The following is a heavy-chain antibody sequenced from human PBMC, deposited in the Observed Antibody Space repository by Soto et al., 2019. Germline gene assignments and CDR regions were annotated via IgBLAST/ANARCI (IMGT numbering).Heavy chain of an antibody. Sequence: ASVKVSCKTSGYTFTGYYMHWVRQAPGQGLEWMGWINPNSGGTNYAQKFQGWVTMTRDTSISTAYMELSRLRSDDTAVYYCARAVVVVRNLDAFDIWGQGTMVTVSS. D-gene: IGHD2-21*01. CDR1: GYTFTGYY. CDR2: INPNSGGT. J-gene: IGHJ3*02. CDR3: ARAVVVVRNLDAFDI. V-gene: IGHV1-2*04.